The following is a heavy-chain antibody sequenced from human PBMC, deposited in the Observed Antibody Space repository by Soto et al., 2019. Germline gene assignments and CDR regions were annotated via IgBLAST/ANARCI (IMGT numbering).Heavy chain of an antibody. V-gene: IGHV3-53*01. J-gene: IGHJ6*02. CDR1: GFTVSSNY. Sequence: GGSLRLSCAASGFTVSSNYMSWVRQAPGKGLEWVSVIYSGGSTYYADSVKGRFTISRDNSKNTLYLQMNSLRAEDTAVYYCARPGYYYGSDYGMDVWGQGTRVTVSS. CDR2: IYSGGST. D-gene: IGHD3-10*01. CDR3: ARPGYYYGSDYGMDV.